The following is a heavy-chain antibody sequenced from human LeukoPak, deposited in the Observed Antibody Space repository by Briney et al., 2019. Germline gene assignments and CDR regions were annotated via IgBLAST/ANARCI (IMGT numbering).Heavy chain of an antibody. J-gene: IGHJ4*02. CDR1: GYSSRSYY. CDR3: ARAPDNYGIDDY. CDR2: INPDVGST. D-gene: IGHD5-24*01. V-gene: IGHV1-46*01. Sequence: ASVKVSCKASGYSSRSYYMHWVRQAPGQGLEWVGIINPDVGSTSYAQRFQGRITLTRDTSTSTVYMELSSLRFDDTAVYYCARAPDNYGIDDYWGQGTLVTVSS.